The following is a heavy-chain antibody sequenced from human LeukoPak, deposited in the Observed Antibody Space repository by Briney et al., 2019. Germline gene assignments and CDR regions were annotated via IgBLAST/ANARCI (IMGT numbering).Heavy chain of an antibody. D-gene: IGHD4-17*01. CDR1: GGSISSYY. V-gene: IGHV4-59*01. CDR3: ARERVEYGDHVDAFDI. CDR2: IYYSGST. Sequence: SETLSLTCTVSGGSISSYYWSWIRQPPGKGLEWIGYIYYSGSTNYNPSLKSRVTISVDTSKNQFSLKLSSVTAADTAVYYCARERVEYGDHVDAFDIWGQGTMVTVSS. J-gene: IGHJ3*02.